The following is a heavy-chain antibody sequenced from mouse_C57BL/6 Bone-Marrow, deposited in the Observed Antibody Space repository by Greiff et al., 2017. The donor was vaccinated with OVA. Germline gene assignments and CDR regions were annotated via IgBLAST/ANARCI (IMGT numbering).Heavy chain of an antibody. D-gene: IGHD1-1*01. CDR2: INYSGST. Sequence: VQLKESGPGMVKPSQSLSLTCTVTGYSITSGYDWHWIRHFPGNKLEWMGYINYSGSTNYNPSLKSRISITHDTSKNHFFLKLNSVTTEDTATYYCARELRFYYFDYWGQGTTLTVSS. J-gene: IGHJ2*01. CDR1: GYSITSGYD. V-gene: IGHV3-1*01. CDR3: ARELRFYYFDY.